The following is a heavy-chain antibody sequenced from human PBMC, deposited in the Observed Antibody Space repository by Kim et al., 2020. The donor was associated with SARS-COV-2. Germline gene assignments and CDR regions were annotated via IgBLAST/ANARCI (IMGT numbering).Heavy chain of an antibody. D-gene: IGHD6-13*01. J-gene: IGHJ3*01. V-gene: IGHV4-30-2*04. Sequence: YYNPSLQSRITISVDTSKKQCSLKLSSVTAADTAVYYCGRKVVSGWFNFDVWGQGRMVTVSS. CDR3: GRKVVSGWFNFDV.